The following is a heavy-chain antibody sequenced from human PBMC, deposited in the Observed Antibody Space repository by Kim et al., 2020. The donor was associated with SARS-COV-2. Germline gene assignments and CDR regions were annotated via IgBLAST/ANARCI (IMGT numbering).Heavy chain of an antibody. D-gene: IGHD4-17*01. Sequence: GGSLRLSCAASGFTFSSYSMNWVRQAPGKGLEWVSYISSSSSTIYYADSVKGRFTISRDNAKNSLYLQMNSLRAEDTAVYYCARDHRTWTYGDYVDYFDYWGQGTLVTVSS. CDR2: ISSSSSTI. CDR1: GFTFSSYS. V-gene: IGHV3-48*04. J-gene: IGHJ4*02. CDR3: ARDHRTWTYGDYVDYFDY.